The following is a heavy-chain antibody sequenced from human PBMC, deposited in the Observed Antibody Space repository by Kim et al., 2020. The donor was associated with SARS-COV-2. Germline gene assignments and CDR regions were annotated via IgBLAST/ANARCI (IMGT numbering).Heavy chain of an antibody. Sequence: SETLSLTCTVSGGSFIGYYLSWIRQPPGKGLEWITYIYYSGSTDYNPSLKSRFTTSIDTSTKQFSLKLSSVTAADTAVYYFARDTGYNGASDIWCQGT. CDR3: ARDTGYNGASDI. V-gene: IGHV4-59*13. CDR1: GGSFIGYY. CDR2: IYYSGST. J-gene: IGHJ3*02. D-gene: IGHD1-20*01.